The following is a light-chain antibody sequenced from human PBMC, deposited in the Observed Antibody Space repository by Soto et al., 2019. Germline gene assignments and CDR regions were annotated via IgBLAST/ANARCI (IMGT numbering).Light chain of an antibody. V-gene: IGLV2-14*01. CDR1: SSDIGAYNY. CDR2: EVT. CDR3: SSYTTTGTRV. Sequence: QSALTQPASVSLSPGQSITISCTGTSSDIGAYNYVSWYQHHPGEAPELIIYEVTYRPSGVSDRFSGSKSANTASLTISGLQAEDEADYYCSSYTTTGTRVFGTGTKVTVL. J-gene: IGLJ1*01.